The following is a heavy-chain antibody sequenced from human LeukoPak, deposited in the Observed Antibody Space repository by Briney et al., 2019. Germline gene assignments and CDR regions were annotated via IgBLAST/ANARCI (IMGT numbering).Heavy chain of an antibody. J-gene: IGHJ4*02. Sequence: SETLSLTCTVCGYSISSGYYWGWIRQPPGKGLEWIGSIYHSGSTYYNPSLKSRVTISVDTSKNQFSLKLSSVTAADTAVYYCARGDPSDFWSGSLYYFDYWGQGTPVTVSS. V-gene: IGHV4-38-2*02. D-gene: IGHD3-3*01. CDR1: GYSISSGYY. CDR3: ARGDPSDFWSGSLYYFDY. CDR2: IYHSGST.